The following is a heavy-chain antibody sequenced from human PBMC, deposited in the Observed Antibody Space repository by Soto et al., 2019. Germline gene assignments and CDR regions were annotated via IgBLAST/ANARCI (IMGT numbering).Heavy chain of an antibody. CDR2: TKQDGSEN. CDR1: GLSFSSHW. J-gene: IGHJ4*02. V-gene: IGHV3-7*05. Sequence: EVQLVESGGGLVQGGGSLRLSCATSGLSFSSHWMSWVRQAPGKGLEWVANTKQDGSENHYVDSVRGRFARSRDNAKNSLYLQMNSLRAEDTSVYYCARALWAYTYAMSYFDYWGQGTLVTVSS. CDR3: ARALWAYTYAMSYFDY. D-gene: IGHD5-18*01.